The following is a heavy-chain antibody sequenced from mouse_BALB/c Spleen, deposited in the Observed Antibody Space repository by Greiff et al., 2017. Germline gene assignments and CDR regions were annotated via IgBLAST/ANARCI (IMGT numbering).Heavy chain of an antibody. D-gene: IGHD2-3*01. CDR1: GYSFTGYY. CDR2: INPNNGGT. Sequence: VQLQQSGPELVKTGASVKISCKASGYSFTGYYMHWVKQSHGKSLEWIGDINPNNGGTIYNQKFKGKATLTVDKSSSTAYMELRSLTSEDTAVYYCARQGDGPSSAMDYWGQGTSVTVSS. CDR3: ARQGDGPSSAMDY. V-gene: IGHV1-18*01. J-gene: IGHJ4*01.